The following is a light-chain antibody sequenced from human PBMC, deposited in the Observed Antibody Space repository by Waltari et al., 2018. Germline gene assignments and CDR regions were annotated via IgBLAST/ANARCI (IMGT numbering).Light chain of an antibody. J-gene: IGLJ3*02. Sequence: QLMLTQSPSASASLGASVKLTCTLSSGHSSYAIAWHQQQPEKGPRYLLKVNSHGSHLKGDGIPDRFSGASSGAERYLTISSLQSEDEADYYCQTGGFGIWVFGGGTKLTVL. CDR1: SGHSSYA. CDR2: VNSHGSH. V-gene: IGLV4-69*01. CDR3: QTGGFGIWV.